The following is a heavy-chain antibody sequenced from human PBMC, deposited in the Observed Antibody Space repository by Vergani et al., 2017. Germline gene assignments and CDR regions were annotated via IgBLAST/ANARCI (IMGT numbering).Heavy chain of an antibody. D-gene: IGHD2-21*01. CDR1: ESSFISNE. CDR2: INPIDSKI. J-gene: IGHJ4*02. CDR3: TRHVPCGDGACLHFYH. V-gene: IGHV5-51*01. Sequence: EVMLVQSGAEVKKPGESLKISCKYSESSFISNEIAWVRQMSGKGLQWMGNINPIDSKIAYSPSFKGQAIMSLDKSITTAYLQWRSLKASDTAIYYCTRHVPCGDGACLHFYHWGQGTQVTVSS.